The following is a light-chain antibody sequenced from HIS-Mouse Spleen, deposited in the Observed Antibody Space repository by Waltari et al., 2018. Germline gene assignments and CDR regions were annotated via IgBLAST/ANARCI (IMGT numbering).Light chain of an antibody. CDR3: QSADSSGTYVV. V-gene: IGLV3-25*03. J-gene: IGLJ2*01. CDR2: KDS. Sequence: SYELTQPPSVSVSPGQTARITCSGDALPKQYAYWYQQKPGQAPVLVIDKDSERPSGIPERFSGSSSGTTVTLTISGVQAEDEAYYYCQSADSSGTYVVFGGGTKLTVL. CDR1: ALPKQY.